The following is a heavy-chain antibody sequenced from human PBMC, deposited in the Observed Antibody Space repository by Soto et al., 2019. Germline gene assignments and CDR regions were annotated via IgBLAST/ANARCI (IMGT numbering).Heavy chain of an antibody. CDR2: ISYDGSNK. J-gene: IGHJ4*02. CDR3: AKELYDFWSCYYRNVIDC. CDR1: GFTFSSYG. V-gene: IGHV3-30*18. D-gene: IGHD3-3*01. Sequence: QVQLVESGGGVVQPGRSLRLSCAASGFTFSSYGMHWVRQAPGKGLEWVAVISYDGSNKYYADSVKGRFTISRDNSKNPLYLQMNSLRAEATAVYYCAKELYDFWSCYYRNVIDCWGQGTLVTVSS.